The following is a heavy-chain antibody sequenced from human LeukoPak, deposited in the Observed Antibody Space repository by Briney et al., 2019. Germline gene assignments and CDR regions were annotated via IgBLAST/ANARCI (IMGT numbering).Heavy chain of an antibody. D-gene: IGHD2-21*01. CDR2: IQNDEIDK. CDR1: GFTFTTYG. V-gene: IGHV3-30*02. Sequence: GGSLRLSCAASGFTFTTYGMHWVRQAPGKGLEWVAFIQNDEIDKFYADSVKGRFTISRDNSKNTLYLQMNSLRAEDTAVYYCARIAIAPNAFDIWGQGTMVTVSS. J-gene: IGHJ3*02. CDR3: ARIAIAPNAFDI.